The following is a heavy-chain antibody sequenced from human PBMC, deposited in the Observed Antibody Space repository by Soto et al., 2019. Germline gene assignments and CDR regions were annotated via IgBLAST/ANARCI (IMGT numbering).Heavy chain of an antibody. J-gene: IGHJ3*02. CDR3: ARDGEYCSSTSCYWDAFDI. D-gene: IGHD2-2*01. CDR2: TYYRSKWYN. V-gene: IGHV6-1*01. Sequence: SETLSLTCAISGDSVSSNSAAWNWIRQSPSRGLEWLGRTYYRSKWYNDYAVSVKSRITINPDTSKNQFSLQLNSVTPEDTAVYYCARDGEYCSSTSCYWDAFDIWGQGTMVTVS. CDR1: GDSVSSNSAA.